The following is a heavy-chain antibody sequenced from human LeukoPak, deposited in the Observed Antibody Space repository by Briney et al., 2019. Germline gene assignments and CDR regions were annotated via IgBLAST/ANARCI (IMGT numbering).Heavy chain of an antibody. J-gene: IGHJ3*02. CDR3: ARDPTVDAFDI. Sequence: GGSLRLSCAASGFTFSSYGMHWVRQAPGKGLEWVSSISSSSTNIYYADSVKGRFTISRDNAKNSLYLQMNSLRAEDTAVYYCARDPTVDAFDIWGQGTMVTVSS. CDR1: GFTFSSYG. V-gene: IGHV3-21*01. CDR2: ISSSSTNI.